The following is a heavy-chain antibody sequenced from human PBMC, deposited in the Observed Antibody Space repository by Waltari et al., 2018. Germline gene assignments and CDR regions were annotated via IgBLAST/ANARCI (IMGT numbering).Heavy chain of an antibody. Sequence: EVQLVESGGGLVQPGRSLRLSCAASGFTFDDYAMHWVRQAPGKGLEWVSGIRWKSGSRGDADSVKGRFTISRDNAKNSLYLQMNSLRAEDMALYYCAKEGIAARRGSFDYWGQGTLVTVSS. CDR2: IRWKSGSR. CDR1: GFTFDDYA. D-gene: IGHD6-6*01. CDR3: AKEGIAARRGSFDY. V-gene: IGHV3-9*03. J-gene: IGHJ4*02.